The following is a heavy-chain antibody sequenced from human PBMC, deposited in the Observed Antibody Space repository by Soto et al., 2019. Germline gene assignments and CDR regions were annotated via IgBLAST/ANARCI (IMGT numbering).Heavy chain of an antibody. CDR2: IIPIFGTA. V-gene: IGHV1-69*06. CDR3: ARDRKQYYYYYGMDV. J-gene: IGHJ6*02. Sequence: SVKVSCKASGGTFSSYAISWVRQAPGQGLEWMGGIIPIFGTANYAQKFQGRVTITADKSTSTAYMELSSLRSEDTAVYYCARDRKQYYYYYGMDVWGQGTTVTVSS. CDR1: GGTFSSYA.